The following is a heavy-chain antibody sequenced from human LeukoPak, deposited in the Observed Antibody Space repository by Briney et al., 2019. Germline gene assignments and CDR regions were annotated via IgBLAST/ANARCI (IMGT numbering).Heavy chain of an antibody. V-gene: IGHV4-30-2*01. J-gene: IGHJ5*02. CDR2: IYHSGST. CDR3: ARAPRIAAAGWGNWFDP. CDR1: GGSISSGGYS. D-gene: IGHD6-13*01. Sequence: PSETLSLTCAVSGGSISSGGYSWSWIRQPPGKGLEWIGYIYHSGSTYYNPSLKSRVTISVDRSKNQFSLKLSSVTAADTAVYYCARAPRIAAAGWGNWFDPWGQGTLVTVSS.